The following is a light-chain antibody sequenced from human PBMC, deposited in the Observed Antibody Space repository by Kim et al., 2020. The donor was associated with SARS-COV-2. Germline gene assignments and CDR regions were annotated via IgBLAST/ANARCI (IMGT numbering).Light chain of an antibody. CDR3: QHRYTVPPLT. CDR1: QTISTS. Sequence: SPGERATTPCRASQTISTSLSWYQHNPGQAARLLIHDAAIRATAIPARFSGSGSGTDFTLTIRYIEPEDFAVYYCQHRYTVPPLTFGGGTKVDIK. V-gene: IGKV3-11*01. J-gene: IGKJ4*01. CDR2: DAA.